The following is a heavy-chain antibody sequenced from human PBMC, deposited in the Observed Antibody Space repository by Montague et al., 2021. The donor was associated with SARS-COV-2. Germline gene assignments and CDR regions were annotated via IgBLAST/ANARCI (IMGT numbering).Heavy chain of an antibody. Sequence: SETLSLTCTVSGGSISSSSYYWGWLRQPPGKGLEWIGSIYYSGSTYYNPSLKSRVTISVDTSKNQFSLKLSSVTAADTAVYYCARDGSSRLVIFIGLRHYYYGMDVWGQGTTVTVSS. CDR2: IYYSGST. CDR3: ARDGSSRLVIFIGLRHYYYGMDV. V-gene: IGHV4-39*07. J-gene: IGHJ6*02. CDR1: GGSISSSSYY. D-gene: IGHD3/OR15-3a*01.